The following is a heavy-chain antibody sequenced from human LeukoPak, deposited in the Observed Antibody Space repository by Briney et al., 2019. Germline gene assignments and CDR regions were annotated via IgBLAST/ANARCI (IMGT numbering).Heavy chain of an antibody. Sequence: ASVKVSCKASGGTFSGYAISWVRQAPGQGLEWMGGIIPIFGTANYAQKFQGRVTITADESTSTAYTELSSLRSEDTAVYYCARGADSSGWYSGWFYWGQGTLVTVSS. CDR2: IIPIFGTA. J-gene: IGHJ4*02. V-gene: IGHV1-69*13. D-gene: IGHD6-19*01. CDR1: GGTFSGYA. CDR3: ARGADSSGWYSGWFY.